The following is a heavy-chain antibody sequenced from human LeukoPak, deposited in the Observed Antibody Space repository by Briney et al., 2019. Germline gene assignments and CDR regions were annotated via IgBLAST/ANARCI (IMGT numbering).Heavy chain of an antibody. D-gene: IGHD1-26*01. CDR1: LLTLSHYS. Sequence: GGCLRLSRAHSLLTLSHYSMSWVPQAPGKGREGVSGTTSGIASRYADSVNGPFTISRDKCKSTYHLQMHSLRAEDTAVYYCARDYSDSRVGDVFLEYWGQGTQVTVSS. CDR3: ARDYSDSRVGDVFLEY. V-gene: IGHV3-53*01. J-gene: IGHJ4*02. CDR2: TTSGIAS.